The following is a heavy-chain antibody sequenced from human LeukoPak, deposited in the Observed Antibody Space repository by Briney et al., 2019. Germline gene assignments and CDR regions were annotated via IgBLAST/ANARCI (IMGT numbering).Heavy chain of an antibody. CDR1: GFTFSSYG. CDR2: IRYDGSNK. CDR3: AKGFEEWLRYEIYYFDY. V-gene: IGHV3-30*02. D-gene: IGHD5-12*01. Sequence: PGGSLRLSCAASGFTFSSYGMHWVRQAPGKGLEWVAFIRYDGSNKYYADSVKGRFTISRDNSKNTLYLQMNSLRAEDTAVYYCAKGFEEWLRYEIYYFDYWGQGTLVTVSS. J-gene: IGHJ4*02.